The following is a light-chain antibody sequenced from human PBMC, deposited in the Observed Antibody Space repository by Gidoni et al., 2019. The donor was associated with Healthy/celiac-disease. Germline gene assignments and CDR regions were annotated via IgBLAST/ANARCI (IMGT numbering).Light chain of an antibody. J-gene: IGLJ2*01. CDR3: LLSYSGARV. CDR1: TGAGTSGHY. Sequence: QAVVTQEPSLTVSPGGTVTLTCGSSTGAGTSGHYPYWFQQKPGQAPRPLIYDTSNKHSWTPARFSGSLLGGKAALTLSGAQPEDEAEYYCLLSYSGARVFGGGTKLTVL. CDR2: DTS. V-gene: IGLV7-46*01.